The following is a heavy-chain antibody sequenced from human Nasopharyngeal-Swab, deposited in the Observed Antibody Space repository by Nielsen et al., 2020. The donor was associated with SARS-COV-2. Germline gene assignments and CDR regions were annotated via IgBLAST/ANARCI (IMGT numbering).Heavy chain of an antibody. J-gene: IGHJ4*02. Sequence: GASLQISCAASGFTFSSYGMHWVRQAPGKGLEWVAVISYDESNKYYADSVKGRFTISRDNSKNTLYLQMNSLRAEDTAVYYCAREGIVGATDLSFDYWGQGTLVTVSS. CDR1: GFTFSSYG. CDR3: AREGIVGATDLSFDY. V-gene: IGHV3-30*03. D-gene: IGHD1-26*01. CDR2: ISYDESNK.